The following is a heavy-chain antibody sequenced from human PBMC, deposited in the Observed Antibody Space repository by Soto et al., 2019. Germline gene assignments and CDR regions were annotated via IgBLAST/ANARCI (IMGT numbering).Heavy chain of an antibody. J-gene: IGHJ5*02. Sequence: QVQLVQSGAEVKKPGASVKVSCKASGYIFTSYGISWVRQAPGQGLEWVGRVSTYNGNTKYAQKLQVRVSMTTDTAASIAYMEVRSLRSDATAVYYCARDNGQWLGYAWGQGTLVTVSS. CDR2: VSTYNGNT. D-gene: IGHD6-19*01. CDR3: ARDNGQWLGYA. CDR1: GYIFTSYG. V-gene: IGHV1-18*01.